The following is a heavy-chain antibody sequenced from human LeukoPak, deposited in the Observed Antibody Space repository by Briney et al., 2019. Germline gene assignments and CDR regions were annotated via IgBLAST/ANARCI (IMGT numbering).Heavy chain of an antibody. D-gene: IGHD2-21*01. CDR3: ARGHISRLRGWFDP. CDR1: GGSISSSSYY. Sequence: SETLSLTCTVSGGSISSSSYYWGWIRQPPGKGLEWIGEINHSGSTNYNPSLKSRVTISVDTSKNQFSLKLSSVTAADTAVYYCARGHISRLRGWFDPWGQGTLVTVSS. CDR2: INHSGST. J-gene: IGHJ5*02. V-gene: IGHV4-39*07.